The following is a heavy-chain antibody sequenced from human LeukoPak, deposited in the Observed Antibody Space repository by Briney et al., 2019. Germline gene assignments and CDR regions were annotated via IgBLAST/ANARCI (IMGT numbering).Heavy chain of an antibody. CDR1: GFTFSSYA. CDR2: INTDGSST. CDR3: AREQYRGYSGYEYAFDI. Sequence: GGSLRLSCAASGFTFSSYAMSWVRQAPGKGLEWVSRINTDGSSTNYADSVKGRFTVSRDNAKNTLYLLLNSLGAEDTAIYYCAREQYRGYSGYEYAFDIWGQGTTVTVSS. V-gene: IGHV3-74*01. J-gene: IGHJ3*02. D-gene: IGHD5-12*01.